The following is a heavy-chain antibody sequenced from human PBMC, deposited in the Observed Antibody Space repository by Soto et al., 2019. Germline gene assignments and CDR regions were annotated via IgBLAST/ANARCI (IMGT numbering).Heavy chain of an antibody. D-gene: IGHD3-3*01. J-gene: IGHJ6*03. V-gene: IGHV3-23*01. CDR1: GFTFSSYA. Sequence: GGSLRLSCAASGFTFSSYAMSWVRQAPGKGLEWVSAISGSGGSTYYADSVKGRFTISRDNSKNTLYLQMNSLRAEDTAVYYCAKPTYYDFWSGYYGPYYYYMDVWGKGTTVTVSS. CDR2: ISGSGGST. CDR3: AKPTYYDFWSGYYGPYYYYMDV.